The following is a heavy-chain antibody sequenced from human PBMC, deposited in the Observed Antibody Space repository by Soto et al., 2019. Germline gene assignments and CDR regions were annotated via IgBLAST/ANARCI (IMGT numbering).Heavy chain of an antibody. J-gene: IGHJ4*02. CDR1: GFSLSTSGVG. V-gene: IGHV2-5*02. D-gene: IGHD3-22*01. CDR3: AHPINYYDSSGYLYYFDY. Sequence: SGPTLVNPTQTLTLTCTFSGFSLSTSGVGVGWIRQPPGKALEWLALIYWDDDKRYSPSLKSRLTITKDTSKNQVVLTMTNMDPVDTATYYCAHPINYYDSSGYLYYFDYWGQGTLVTVSS. CDR2: IYWDDDK.